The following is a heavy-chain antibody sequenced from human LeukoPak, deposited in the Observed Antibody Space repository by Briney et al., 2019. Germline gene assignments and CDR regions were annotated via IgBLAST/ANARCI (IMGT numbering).Heavy chain of an antibody. Sequence: SETLSLTCAVYGGSFSGYYWSWIRQPPGKGLEWIGEINHSGSTNYNPSLKSRVTISVDRSKNQFSLKLSSVTAADTAVYYCARAYRDYGGNSDWGQGTLVTVSS. CDR1: GGSFSGYY. J-gene: IGHJ4*02. CDR2: INHSGST. CDR3: ARAYRDYGGNSD. V-gene: IGHV4-34*01. D-gene: IGHD4-23*01.